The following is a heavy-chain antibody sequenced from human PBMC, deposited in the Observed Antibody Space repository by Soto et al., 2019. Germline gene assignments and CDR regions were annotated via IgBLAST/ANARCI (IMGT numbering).Heavy chain of an antibody. V-gene: IGHV4-31*03. Sequence: SETLSLTCTVSGGSISSGGYYWSLIRQHPRKGLEWIGYIYYSGSTYYNPSLKSRVTISVDTSKNQFSLKLSSVTAADTAVYYFARAKAPLYSSACYCFDPWGQEPLVTVSS. CDR2: IYYSGST. CDR1: GGSISSGGYY. J-gene: IGHJ5*02. D-gene: IGHD6-25*01. CDR3: ARAKAPLYSSACYCFDP.